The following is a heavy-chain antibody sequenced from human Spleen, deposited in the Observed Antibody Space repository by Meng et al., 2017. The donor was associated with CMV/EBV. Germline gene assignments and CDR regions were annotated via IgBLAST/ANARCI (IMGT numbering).Heavy chain of an antibody. D-gene: IGHD3-10*01. CDR2: ISSSSSYI. V-gene: IGHV3-21*01. CDR3: AKDFEAGGGPPYYFDY. J-gene: IGHJ4*02. Sequence: GESLKISCAASGFTFSFYSMNWVRQAPGKGLEWVSSISSSSSYIYYADSVKGRFTISRDSAKNSLYLQMNSLRAEDTAVYYCAKDFEAGGGPPYYFDYWGQGTLVTVSS. CDR1: GFTFSFYS.